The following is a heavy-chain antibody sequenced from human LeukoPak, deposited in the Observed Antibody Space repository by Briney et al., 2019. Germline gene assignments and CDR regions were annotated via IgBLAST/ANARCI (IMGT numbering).Heavy chain of an antibody. V-gene: IGHV3-30-3*01. Sequence: GGSLRLSCAASGFTFNSYSMHWVRQAPGKGLEWVAVISYDGSNKYYADSVKGRFTISRDNSKNTLYLQMNNLRTEDTAVFYCARQAARPYDYWGQGTLVTVSS. D-gene: IGHD6-6*01. CDR2: ISYDGSNK. J-gene: IGHJ4*02. CDR1: GFTFNSYS. CDR3: ARQAARPYDY.